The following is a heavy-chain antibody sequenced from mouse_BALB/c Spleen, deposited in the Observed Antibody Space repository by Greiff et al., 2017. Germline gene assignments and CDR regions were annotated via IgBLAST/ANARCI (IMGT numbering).Heavy chain of an antibody. CDR2: INPSNGGT. Sequence: QVQLQQPGAELVKPGASVKLSCKASGYTFTSYYMYWVKQRPGQGLEWIGGINPSNGGTNFNEKFKSKATLTVDKSSSTAYMQLSSLTSEDSAVYYYTGGNYVKFADWGQGTLVTVSA. CDR1: GYTFTSYY. V-gene: IGHV1S16*01. CDR3: TGGNYVKFAD. J-gene: IGHJ3*01. D-gene: IGHD2-1*01.